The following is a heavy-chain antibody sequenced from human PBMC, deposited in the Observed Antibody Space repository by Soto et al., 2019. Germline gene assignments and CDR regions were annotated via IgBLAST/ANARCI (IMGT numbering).Heavy chain of an antibody. J-gene: IGHJ5*02. CDR1: GFTFSSYE. Sequence: LRLSCAASGFTFSSYEMNWVRQAPGKGLEWVSHISSDGSTIDYADSVKGRFTISRDNAKNSLYLQMNSLRAEDTAVYYCARSWGVYCSSTSCYSPWFDPWGQGTLVTVS. CDR2: ISSDGSTI. CDR3: ARSWGVYCSSTSCYSPWFDP. V-gene: IGHV3-48*03. D-gene: IGHD2-2*02.